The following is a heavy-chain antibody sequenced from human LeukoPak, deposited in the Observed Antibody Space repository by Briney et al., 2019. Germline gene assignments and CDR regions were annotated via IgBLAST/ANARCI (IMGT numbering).Heavy chain of an antibody. J-gene: IGHJ4*02. CDR3: AKDGSLGAYSGSHGDY. V-gene: IGHV3-30*02. CDR1: GFTFSSYG. CDR2: IRFDGRNK. D-gene: IGHD5-12*01. Sequence: GGSLRLSCAASGFTFSSYGMHWVRQAPGKGLEWVAFIRFDGRNKYYADSVKGRFTISRDSSKNTLYLQMNSLRAEDTAVYFCAKDGSLGAYSGSHGDYWGQGTLVTVSS.